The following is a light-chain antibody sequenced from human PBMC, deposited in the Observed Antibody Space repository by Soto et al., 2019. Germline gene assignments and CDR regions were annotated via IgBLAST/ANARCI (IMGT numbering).Light chain of an antibody. CDR2: EAS. V-gene: IGKV1D-8*03. CDR3: QQLNTLPFT. Sequence: VIWMTQSPSLLSASTVYRVTISCRMSQGISSYLAWYQQKPGKAPKLMIYEASTLQSGVPSRFSGSGSGTEFTLTISGLLSEDFATYHCQQLNTLPFTFGQGTRLEI. CDR1: QGISSY. J-gene: IGKJ5*01.